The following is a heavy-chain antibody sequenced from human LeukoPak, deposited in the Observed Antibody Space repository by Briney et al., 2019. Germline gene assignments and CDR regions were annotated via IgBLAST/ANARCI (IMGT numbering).Heavy chain of an antibody. CDR1: GGSISSGDYL. J-gene: IGHJ4*02. Sequence: SETPSLTCTVSGGSISSGDYLWSWIRQPRGKGLEWIGYIHYTGSTYYIPSVKSRVTISPDTSENQFALKLSSVTAADTAVYYCARSSSSSWTLSYWGQGTLVTVSS. D-gene: IGHD6-13*01. CDR2: IHYTGST. CDR3: ARSSSSSWTLSY. V-gene: IGHV4-30-4*01.